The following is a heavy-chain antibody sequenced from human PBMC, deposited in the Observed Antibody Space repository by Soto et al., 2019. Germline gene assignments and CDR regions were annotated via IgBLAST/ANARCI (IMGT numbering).Heavy chain of an antibody. Sequence: EVQLVESGGGLVQPGGSLRLSCAASGFTFSSYEMNWVRQAPGKGLEWVSYISSSGSTIYYADSVKGRFTISRDNAKNSLYLQMNSLRAEDTAVYYCARDQRGDPGYSSSWYLTYYYGMDVWGQGTTVTVSS. D-gene: IGHD6-13*01. J-gene: IGHJ6*02. CDR2: ISSSGSTI. CDR1: GFTFSSYE. CDR3: ARDQRGDPGYSSSWYLTYYYGMDV. V-gene: IGHV3-48*03.